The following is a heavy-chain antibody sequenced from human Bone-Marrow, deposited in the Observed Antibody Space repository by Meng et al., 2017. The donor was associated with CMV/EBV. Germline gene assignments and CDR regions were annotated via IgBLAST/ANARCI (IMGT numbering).Heavy chain of an antibody. CDR3: LYSNYGFDS. CDR2: ISGSGGST. J-gene: IGHJ4*02. Sequence: GESLKISCAASGFTFSGYAMTWVRQAPGKGLEWVSGISGSGGSTYFADSVKGRFTISRDNSKNTMYLQMNSLRAEDTAVYYCLYSNYGFDSWGQGTLVTVSS. V-gene: IGHV3-23*01. CDR1: GFTFSGYA. D-gene: IGHD4-11*01.